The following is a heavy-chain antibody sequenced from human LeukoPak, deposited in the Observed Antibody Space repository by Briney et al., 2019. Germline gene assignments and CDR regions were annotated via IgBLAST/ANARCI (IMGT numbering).Heavy chain of an antibody. CDR2: IYHSGST. CDR3: ARDGGIAARSSAFDI. Sequence: SETPSLTCTVSGYSISSGYYWGWIRQPPGKGLEWIGSIYHSGSTYYNPSLKSRVTISVDTSKNQFSLKLSSVTAADTAVYYCARDGGIAARSSAFDIWGQGTMVTVSS. D-gene: IGHD6-6*01. CDR1: GYSISSGYY. J-gene: IGHJ3*02. V-gene: IGHV4-38-2*02.